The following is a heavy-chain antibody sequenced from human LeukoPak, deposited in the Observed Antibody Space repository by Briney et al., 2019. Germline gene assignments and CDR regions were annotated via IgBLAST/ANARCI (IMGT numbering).Heavy chain of an antibody. J-gene: IGHJ3*02. V-gene: IGHV1-24*01. D-gene: IGHD4-17*01. CDR3: ATDTTVTDAFDI. CDR2: FDPEDGET. CDR1: GYTLTELS. Sequence: ASVKVSCKVSGYTLTELSMHWVRQAPGKGLEWMGSFDPEDGETIYAQKFQGRVTMTEDTSTDTAYMELSSLRSEDTAVYYCATDTTVTDAFDIWGQGTMVTVSS.